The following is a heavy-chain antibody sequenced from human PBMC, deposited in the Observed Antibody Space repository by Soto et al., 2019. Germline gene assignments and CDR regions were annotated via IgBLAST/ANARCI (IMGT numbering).Heavy chain of an antibody. D-gene: IGHD6-19*01. CDR2: ISYDGSNK. CDR3: AKDRGSGWYTNDY. J-gene: IGHJ4*02. Sequence: QPGGSLRLSCAASGFTFSSYGMHWVRQAPGKGLEWVAVISYDGSNKYYADSVKGRFTISRDNSKNTLYLQMNSLRAEDTAVYYCAKDRGSGWYTNDYWGQGTLVTVSS. CDR1: GFTFSSYG. V-gene: IGHV3-30*18.